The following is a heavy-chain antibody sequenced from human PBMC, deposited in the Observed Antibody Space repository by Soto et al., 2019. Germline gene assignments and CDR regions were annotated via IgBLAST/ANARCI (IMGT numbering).Heavy chain of an antibody. D-gene: IGHD2-15*01. V-gene: IGHV3-30*18. CDR2: ISYDGSNK. CDR3: AKEGGVVAAPR. CDR1: GFTFSSYG. J-gene: IGHJ4*02. Sequence: GGSLRLSCAASGFTFSSYGMHWVRQAPGKGLEWVAVISYDGSNKYYADSVKGRFTISRDNSKNTLYLQMNSLRAEDTAVYYCAKEGGVVAAPRWGQGTLVTVSS.